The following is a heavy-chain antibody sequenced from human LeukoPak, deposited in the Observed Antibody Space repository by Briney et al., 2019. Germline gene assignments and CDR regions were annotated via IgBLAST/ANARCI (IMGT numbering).Heavy chain of an antibody. V-gene: IGHV3-30-3*01. D-gene: IGHD3-3*01. Sequence: GGSLRLSCAASGFTFSSYAIHWVRQAPGKGLEWVAVILYDGSNKYYADSVKGRFTISRDNSKNTLYLQMNSLRAEDTAVYYCARAYYDFWSGYYTGSAFDIWGQGTMVTVSS. J-gene: IGHJ3*02. CDR3: ARAYYDFWSGYYTGSAFDI. CDR2: ILYDGSNK. CDR1: GFTFSSYA.